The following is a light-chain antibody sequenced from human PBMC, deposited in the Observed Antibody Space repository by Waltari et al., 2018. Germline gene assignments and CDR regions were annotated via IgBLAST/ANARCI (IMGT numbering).Light chain of an antibody. CDR1: RSYVGGYNS. CDR2: EVS. Sequence: QSALTQPPPASGSPGQSVTISCTGTRSYVGGYNSVSWYPQHPGKAPKPMIFEVSKRPTGVPDRFSGSKSGNTASLTVSGLQPEDEADYYCSSYAGSNNLLFGGGTKLTVL. V-gene: IGLV2-8*01. CDR3: SSYAGSNNLL. J-gene: IGLJ2*01.